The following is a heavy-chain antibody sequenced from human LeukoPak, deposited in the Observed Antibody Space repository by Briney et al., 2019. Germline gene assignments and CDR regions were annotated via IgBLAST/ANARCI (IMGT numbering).Heavy chain of an antibody. CDR3: ARAGYCSSTSCYFQGYYYYYMDV. CDR1: GASISSYY. Sequence: SETLSLTCTVSGASISSYYWSWIRQPAGKGLEWIGRIYTSGSTNYNPSLKSRVTMSVDTSKNQFSLKLSSVTAADTAVYYCARAGYCSSTSCYFQGYYYYYMDVWGKGTTVTVSS. D-gene: IGHD2-2*01. CDR2: IYTSGST. J-gene: IGHJ6*03. V-gene: IGHV4-4*07.